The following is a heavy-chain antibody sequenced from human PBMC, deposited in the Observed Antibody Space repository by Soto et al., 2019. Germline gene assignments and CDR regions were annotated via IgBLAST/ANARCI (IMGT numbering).Heavy chain of an antibody. CDR2: ISSSGSTI. CDR3: ARYPYDSYYYYYYMDV. CDR1: GFTFSDYY. V-gene: IGHV3-11*01. D-gene: IGHD5-12*01. J-gene: IGHJ6*03. Sequence: GGSLRLSCAASGFTFSDYYMSWIRQAPGKGLEWVSYISSSGSTIYYADSVKGRFTISRDNAKNSLYLQMNSLRAEDTAVYYCARYPYDSYYYYYYMDVWGKGTTVTVSS.